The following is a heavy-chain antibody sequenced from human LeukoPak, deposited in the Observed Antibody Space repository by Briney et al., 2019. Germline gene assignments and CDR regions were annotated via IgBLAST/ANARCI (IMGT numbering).Heavy chain of an antibody. Sequence: GGSLRLSCSASGITFSSFTMHWVRQAPGKGLEYVSGISSNGGNTYYADSVKGRFTISRDNSKNTLYLQMGSLRAEDTAIYYCVKGIVGAPFDFWGQGTPVTVSS. J-gene: IGHJ4*02. CDR2: ISSNGGNT. CDR3: VKGIVGAPFDF. D-gene: IGHD1-26*01. CDR1: GITFSSFT. V-gene: IGHV3-64D*09.